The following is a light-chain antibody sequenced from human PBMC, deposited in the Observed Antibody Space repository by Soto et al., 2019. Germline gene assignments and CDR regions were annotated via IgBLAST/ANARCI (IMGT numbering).Light chain of an antibody. Sequence: QSVLTQPASVSGSPGQSITISCTGTSSDVGGYNYASWYQQHPGKAPKLMIYEVTNRPSGVSNRFSGSKSGNTASLTISGRLAEHVADYYCNSYTSRSTHVFGTGAQVTV. CDR1: SSDVGGYNY. J-gene: IGLJ1*01. CDR2: EVT. CDR3: NSYTSRSTHV. V-gene: IGLV2-14*01.